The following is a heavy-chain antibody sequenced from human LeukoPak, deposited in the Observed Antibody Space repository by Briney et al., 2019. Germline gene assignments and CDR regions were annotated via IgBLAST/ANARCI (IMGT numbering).Heavy chain of an antibody. CDR3: ANTYCYSNYLFWYFDI. CDR2: IIPIFGTA. J-gene: IGHJ4*01. CDR1: GVTLSRYA. V-gene: IGHV1-69*01. D-gene: IGHD4-11*01. Sequence: SVKLSCKASGVTLSRYAISWVRQAPGHGLKWMGGIIPIFGTANSAQKLQGRVTITADESTSTAYMELSSLRSENRVAFYLANTYCYSNYLFWYFDISGAGTQVTASS.